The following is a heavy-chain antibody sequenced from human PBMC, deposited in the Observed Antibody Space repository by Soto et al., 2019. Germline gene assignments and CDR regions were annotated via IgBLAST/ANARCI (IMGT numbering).Heavy chain of an antibody. V-gene: IGHV1-69*01. CDR2: IIPIFGTA. J-gene: IGHJ4*02. Sequence: QVQLVQSGAEVKKPGSSVKVSCKASGGTFSSYAISWVXXXXXXGLEWMGGIIPIFGTANYAQKFQGRVTITADESTSTAYMXLSSLRSEDTAVYYCARDGLSGYDGAPDYWGQGTLVTVSS. CDR3: ARDGLSGYDGAPDY. CDR1: GGTFSSYA. D-gene: IGHD5-12*01.